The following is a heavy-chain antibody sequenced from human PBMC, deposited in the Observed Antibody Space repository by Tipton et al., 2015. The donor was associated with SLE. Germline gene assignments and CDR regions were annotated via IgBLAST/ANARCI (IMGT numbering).Heavy chain of an antibody. CDR1: GGSISSYY. J-gene: IGHJ4*02. V-gene: IGHV4-59*01. CDR2: IYPSGST. Sequence: TLSLTCTVSGGSISSYYWSWIRQPPGKGLEWIGYIYPSGSTYYNPSLKSRVTISVDTSKNQFSLKLSSVTAADTAVYYCARAYYGAYDTRVGDFDSWGQGTLVPVSS. CDR3: ARAYYGAYDTRVGDFDS. D-gene: IGHD4-17*01.